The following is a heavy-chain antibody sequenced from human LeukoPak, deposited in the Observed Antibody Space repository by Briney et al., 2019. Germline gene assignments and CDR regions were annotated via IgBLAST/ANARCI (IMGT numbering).Heavy chain of an antibody. D-gene: IGHD3-10*01. CDR3: ARGKLLWFGELSRWFDP. CDR2: INHSGST. V-gene: IGHV4-34*01. Sequence: SSETLSLTCAVYGGAFSGYYWSWIRQPPGKGLEWIGEINHSGSTNYNPSLKSRVTISVDTSKNQFSLKRSSVTAADTAVYYCARGKLLWFGELSRWFDPWGQGTLVTVSS. J-gene: IGHJ5*02. CDR1: GGAFSGYY.